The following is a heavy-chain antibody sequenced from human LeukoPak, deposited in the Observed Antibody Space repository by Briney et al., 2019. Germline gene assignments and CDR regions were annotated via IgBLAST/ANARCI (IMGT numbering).Heavy chain of an antibody. J-gene: IGHJ6*02. Sequence: SETLSLTCTVSGGSISSYYWSWIRQPPGKGLEWIGEINHSGSTNYNPSLKSRVTISVDTSKNQFSLKLSSVTAADTAVYYCARAIAVAGRYYYYGMDVWGQGTTVTVSS. CDR2: INHSGST. D-gene: IGHD6-19*01. CDR1: GGSISSYY. CDR3: ARAIAVAGRYYYYGMDV. V-gene: IGHV4-34*01.